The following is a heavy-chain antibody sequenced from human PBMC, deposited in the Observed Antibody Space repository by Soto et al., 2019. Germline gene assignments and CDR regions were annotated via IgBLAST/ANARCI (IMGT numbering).Heavy chain of an antibody. CDR3: ARGWKVAGDAFDI. D-gene: IGHD1-1*01. V-gene: IGHV5-51*01. CDR2: IYPGDSDT. J-gene: IGHJ3*02. CDR1: GCNFAGYW. Sequence: GESLKISCKGSGCNFAGYWIGWVRQMPGKGLEWMGMIYPGDSDTRYSPSFQGQVTISVDKSISTAYLQWSSLKASDTTMYYCARGWKVAGDAFDIWGQGTMVTVSS.